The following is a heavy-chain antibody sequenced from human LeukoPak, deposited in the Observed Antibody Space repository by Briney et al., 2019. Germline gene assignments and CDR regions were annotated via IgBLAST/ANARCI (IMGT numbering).Heavy chain of an antibody. Sequence: SETLSLTCTVSGDSTSSSSYYWGWIRQPPGKGLEWIGSIYYSGSTYYNPSLKSRVTISVDTSKNQFSLKLSSVTAADTAVYYCARQVSSGYYLYWGQGTLVTVSS. D-gene: IGHD3-22*01. V-gene: IGHV4-39*01. CDR1: GDSTSSSSYY. J-gene: IGHJ4*02. CDR3: ARQVSSGYYLY. CDR2: IYYSGST.